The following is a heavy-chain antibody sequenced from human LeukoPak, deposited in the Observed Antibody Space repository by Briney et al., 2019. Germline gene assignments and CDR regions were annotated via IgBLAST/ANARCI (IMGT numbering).Heavy chain of an antibody. J-gene: IGHJ4*02. CDR3: ARHIDSSGYYYDY. Sequence: SQTLSLTCAVSGGSISSGGYSWSWIRQPPGKGLEWIGYIYHSGSTYYNPSLKSRVTISVDRSKNQFSLKLSSVTAADTAVYYCARHIDSSGYYYDYWAREPWSPSPQ. CDR1: GGSISSGGYS. CDR2: IYHSGST. V-gene: IGHV4-30-2*01. D-gene: IGHD3-22*01.